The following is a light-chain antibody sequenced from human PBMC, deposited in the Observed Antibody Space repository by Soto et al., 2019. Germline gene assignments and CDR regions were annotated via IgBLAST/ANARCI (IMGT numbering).Light chain of an antibody. CDR2: EVS. J-gene: IGLJ2*01. CDR1: SSDVGGYNS. V-gene: IGLV2-8*01. Sequence: QSALTQPPSASGSPGQSVTISCTGTSSDVGGYNSVSWYQQHPGKVPRLMIYEVSKRPSGVPDRFSGSKSVNTASLTVSRLQAEDEADYYCSSYAGSNNLVFGGGTKLTVL. CDR3: SSYAGSNNLV.